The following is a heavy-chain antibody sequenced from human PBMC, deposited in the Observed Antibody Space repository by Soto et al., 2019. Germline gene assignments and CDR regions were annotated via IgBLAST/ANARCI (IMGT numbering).Heavy chain of an antibody. J-gene: IGHJ4*02. V-gene: IGHV1-3*01. CDR3: ERGGDPFRYSGSLPY. Sequence: ASVKVSCKASGYTFTSYAMHWVRQAPGQRLEWMGWINAGNGNTKYSQKFQGRVTITRDTSASTAYMELSSLRSEDTAVYYCERGGDPFRYSGSLPYWGQGTLVTVYS. D-gene: IGHD1-26*01. CDR1: GYTFTSYA. CDR2: INAGNGNT.